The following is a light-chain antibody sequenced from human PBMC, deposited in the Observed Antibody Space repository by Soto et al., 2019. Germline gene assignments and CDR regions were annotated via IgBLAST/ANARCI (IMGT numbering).Light chain of an antibody. CDR3: QQSYSTAMYT. CDR2: AAS. Sequence: DIQMTQSPSSLSASVGDRVTITCRASQSISSYLNWYQQKPGKAPKLLIYAASSLQSGVPSRFSGRGSGTDLTLTISSLQPEDFATYYCQQSYSTAMYTFGQGTKLEIK. J-gene: IGKJ2*01. V-gene: IGKV1-39*01. CDR1: QSISSY.